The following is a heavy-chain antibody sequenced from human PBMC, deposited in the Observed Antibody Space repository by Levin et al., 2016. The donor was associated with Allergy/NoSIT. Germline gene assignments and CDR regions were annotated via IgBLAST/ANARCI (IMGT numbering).Heavy chain of an antibody. CDR3: ARDPMVRGAQYYFDY. D-gene: IGHD3-10*01. Sequence: ASVKVSCKASGYTFTGYYIHWARQAPGHGLEWMGWIDPNTGDTNYAQKFQGRVTMTRDTSIAVVYMQLTRLTSDDTALYYCARDPMVRGAQYYFDYWGQGSLVTVSS. J-gene: IGHJ4*02. V-gene: IGHV1-2*02. CDR1: GYTFTGYY. CDR2: IDPNTGDT.